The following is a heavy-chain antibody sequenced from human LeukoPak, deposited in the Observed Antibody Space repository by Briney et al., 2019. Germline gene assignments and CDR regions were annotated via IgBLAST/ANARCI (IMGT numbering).Heavy chain of an antibody. J-gene: IGHJ4*02. CDR2: INPNSGGT. V-gene: IGHV1-2*02. D-gene: IGHD3-22*01. CDR3: AAHYYDSSGPFDY. Sequence: GASVKVSCKASGGTFSSYAISWVRQAPGQGLEWMGWINPNSGGTNYAQKFQGRVTMTRDTSISTAYMELSRLRSDDTAVYYCAAHYYDSSGPFDYWGQGTLVTVSS. CDR1: GGTFSSYA.